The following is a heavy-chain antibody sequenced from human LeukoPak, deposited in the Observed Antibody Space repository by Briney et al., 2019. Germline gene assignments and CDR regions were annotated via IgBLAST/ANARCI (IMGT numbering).Heavy chain of an antibody. V-gene: IGHV4-4*07. D-gene: IGHD1-7*01. J-gene: IGHJ4*02. CDR2: IYTSGTTNYNT. Sequence: SETPSLTCTVSGDSISGYYWSWIRQPAGKGLEWIGRIYTSGTTNYNTNYNPSLKSRVTMSVDTSKNQLSLKLSSVTAADTAVYHCARETRQGSDYWGQGTLVTVSS. CDR1: GDSISGYY. CDR3: ARETRQGSDY.